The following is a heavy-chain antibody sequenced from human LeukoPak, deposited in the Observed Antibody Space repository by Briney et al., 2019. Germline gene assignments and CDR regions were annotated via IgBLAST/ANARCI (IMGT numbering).Heavy chain of an antibody. D-gene: IGHD2-15*01. CDR2: ISAYNGNT. CDR1: GYTFTSYG. Sequence: ASVKVSCKASGYTFTSYGISWVRQAPGQGLEWMGWISAYNGNTNYAQKLQGRVTMTTDTSTSTAYMELRSLRSDDTAVYYCARTLYGSYYYGMDVWGQGTTVTVSS. J-gene: IGHJ6*02. V-gene: IGHV1-18*01. CDR3: ARTLYGSYYYGMDV.